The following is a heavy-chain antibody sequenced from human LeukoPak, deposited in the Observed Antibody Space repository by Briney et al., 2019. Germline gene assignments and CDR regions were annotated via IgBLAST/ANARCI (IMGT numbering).Heavy chain of an antibody. Sequence: SETLSLPCTLSGRSLSRGGYYWSWIRQHPGKGLEWFGYIYYSGSTYYNPSPKSRVTISVDTSKNQFSLKLSSVTAADTAVYYCAREGDSSGEIIDYWGQGTLVTVSS. CDR1: GRSLSRGGYY. CDR3: AREGDSSGEIIDY. V-gene: IGHV4-31*03. D-gene: IGHD3-22*01. CDR2: IYYSGST. J-gene: IGHJ4*02.